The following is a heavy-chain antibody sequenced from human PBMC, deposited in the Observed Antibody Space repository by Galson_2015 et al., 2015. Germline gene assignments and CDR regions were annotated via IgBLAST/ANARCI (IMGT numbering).Heavy chain of an antibody. V-gene: IGHV3-74*01. D-gene: IGHD3-16*01. J-gene: IGHJ4*02. Sequence: SLRLSCAASGFTFSNYWMHWVRQAPGKGLVWFSRINSDGTSKTYADSVKGRFTISRDNAKNTLYLQMNSLRAEDTAVYYCARDPLWDRTVGFDYWGQGTLVTVSS. CDR3: ARDPLWDRTVGFDY. CDR2: INSDGTSK. CDR1: GFTFSNYW.